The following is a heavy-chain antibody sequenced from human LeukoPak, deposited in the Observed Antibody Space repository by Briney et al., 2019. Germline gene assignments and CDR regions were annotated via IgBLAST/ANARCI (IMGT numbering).Heavy chain of an antibody. V-gene: IGHV3-30*02. CDR3: AKDGAQYFDY. CDR2: IRNGGSDK. CDR1: GFTFSNHG. D-gene: IGHD1-26*01. Sequence: GGSLRLSCAASGFTFSNHGMHWVRLAPGKGLEWVAFIRNGGSDKYYGASVKGRFTISRDNPKNTVYLQMNSLRGEDTAEYYCAKDGAQYFDYWGQGILVTVSS. J-gene: IGHJ4*02.